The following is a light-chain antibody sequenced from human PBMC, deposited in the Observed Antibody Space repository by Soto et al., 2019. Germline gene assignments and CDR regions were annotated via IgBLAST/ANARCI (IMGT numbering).Light chain of an antibody. CDR2: GAV. Sequence: EVVMTQSPVTLSVSPGERATLSCRASQSVGGDLAWYQQTPGQTPRLLLYGAVTRATGVAARFSGAGSGTEFTPTVDSLQSEDGAIYSCQQYNAWSRTFGQGTTLEI. CDR1: QSVGGD. CDR3: QQYNAWSRT. V-gene: IGKV3-15*01. J-gene: IGKJ2*01.